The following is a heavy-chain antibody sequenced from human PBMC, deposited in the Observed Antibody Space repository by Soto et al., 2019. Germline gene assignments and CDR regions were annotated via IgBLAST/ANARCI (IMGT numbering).Heavy chain of an antibody. CDR3: AGGAATMLVVTTYYAMDV. CDR2: IIPVFGTP. CDR1: GGSLSNFG. J-gene: IGHJ6*02. Sequence: QVQLVQSGAAVKKPGSSVKVSCTASGGSLSNFGISWVRQAPGQGLEWMGAIIPVFGTPNYAQKFQDRVTINADESTTTVYMEVRSLTSEATAVYYCAGGAATMLVVTTYYAMDVWGQGTTVTVSS. V-gene: IGHV1-69*12. D-gene: IGHD3-22*01.